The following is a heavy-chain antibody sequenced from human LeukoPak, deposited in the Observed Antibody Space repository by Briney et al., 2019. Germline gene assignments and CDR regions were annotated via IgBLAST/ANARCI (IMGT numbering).Heavy chain of an antibody. CDR1: GYTFTGYY. V-gene: IGHV1-18*04. CDR3: ARVPSGVTTVWFDP. J-gene: IGHJ5*02. D-gene: IGHD4-11*01. Sequence: GASVKVSCKASGYTFTGYYMHWVRQAPGQGLEWMGWISAYNGNTNYAQKLQGRVTMTTDTSTSTAYMELRSLRSDDTAVYYCARVPSGVTTVWFDPWGQGTLVTVSS. CDR2: ISAYNGNT.